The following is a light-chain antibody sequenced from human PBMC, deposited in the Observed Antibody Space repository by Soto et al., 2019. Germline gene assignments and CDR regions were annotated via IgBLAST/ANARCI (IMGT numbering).Light chain of an antibody. CDR2: GAS. Sequence: EIVLTQSPGTLSLSLGESAALSCTASQSVSSTYLAWPKQKPGQAPRLFIYGASKRATGIPDRFSGSGSGTDFTLTISSLEPEDFAVYYCQQYGSSPWTFGQGTKGDIK. J-gene: IGKJ1*01. CDR1: QSVSSTY. V-gene: IGKV3-20*01. CDR3: QQYGSSPWT.